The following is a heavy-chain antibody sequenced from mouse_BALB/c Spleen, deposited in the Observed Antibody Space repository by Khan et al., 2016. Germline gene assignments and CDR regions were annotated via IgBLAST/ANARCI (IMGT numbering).Heavy chain of an antibody. CDR1: GFSLTGYG. CDR3: SSDYDGFAY. J-gene: IGHJ3*01. CDR2: IWGDGRT. D-gene: IGHD2-12*01. Sequence: QVQLQQPGPGLVAPSQSLSITCTVSGFSLTGYGVNWVRQPPGKGLEWLGKIWGDGRTDYNSALKSRVSISKDNSKSQVFLKMNSLQTDDTAKYYCSSDYDGFAYWGQGTLVIVSA. V-gene: IGHV2-6-7*01.